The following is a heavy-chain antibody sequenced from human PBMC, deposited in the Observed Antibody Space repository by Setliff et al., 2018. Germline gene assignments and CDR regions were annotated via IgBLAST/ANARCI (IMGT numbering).Heavy chain of an antibody. CDR3: ASTDYDILTGYYPYGMDV. Sequence: SETLSLTCSVSGGSIRSGDNHWSWIRQPPGKGLEWIGYIYYSGSTYYNPSLKSRVTISVDTAKNQFSLKLSSVTAADTAVYYCASTDYDILTGYYPYGMDVWGQGTTVTVS. V-gene: IGHV4-30-4*08. J-gene: IGHJ6*02. CDR1: GGSIRSGDNH. D-gene: IGHD3-9*01. CDR2: IYYSGST.